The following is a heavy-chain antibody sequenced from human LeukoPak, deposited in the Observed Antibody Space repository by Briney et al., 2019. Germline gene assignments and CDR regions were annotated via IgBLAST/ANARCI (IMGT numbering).Heavy chain of an antibody. CDR1: GFTFSLYA. V-gene: IGHV3-23*01. J-gene: IGHJ6*03. D-gene: IGHD3-10*01. Sequence: GGSLRLSCAASGFTFSLYAMTWVRQTPEKGLEWVSTIDGDGANTYYADSVRGRFTISRDNSKNTLSLQMTSLRADDTAVYYCATRFGLDYYYYYMDVWGKGTTVTVAS. CDR3: ATRFGLDYYYYYMDV. CDR2: IDGDGANT.